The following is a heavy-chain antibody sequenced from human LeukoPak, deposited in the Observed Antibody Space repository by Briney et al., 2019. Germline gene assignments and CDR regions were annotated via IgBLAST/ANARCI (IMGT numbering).Heavy chain of an antibody. V-gene: IGHV3-23*01. CDR3: AKGVGRWLHFYFDY. CDR2: ISGSGGST. D-gene: IGHD5-24*01. J-gene: IGHJ4*02. Sequence: GGSLRLSCAASGFTFSSYAMSWVRQAPGKGLEWVSAISGSGGSTYYADSVKGRFTISRDNSENTLYLQMNSLRAEDMALYYCAKGVGRWLHFYFDYWVQGTLVTVSS. CDR1: GFTFSSYA.